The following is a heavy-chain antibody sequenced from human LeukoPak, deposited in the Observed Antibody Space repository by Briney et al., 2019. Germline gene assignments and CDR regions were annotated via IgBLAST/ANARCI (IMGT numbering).Heavy chain of an antibody. Sequence: PGGSLRLSCAASGFTFSDYHMSWVRQAPGKGLEWISYISSSGSTIYYADSVKGRFTISRDNAKNSLYLQMNSLRAEDTAVYYCAKGHQYSSGWHYFDYWGQGTLVTVSS. CDR3: AKGHQYSSGWHYFDY. V-gene: IGHV3-11*01. CDR1: GFTFSDYH. D-gene: IGHD6-19*01. CDR2: ISSSGSTI. J-gene: IGHJ4*02.